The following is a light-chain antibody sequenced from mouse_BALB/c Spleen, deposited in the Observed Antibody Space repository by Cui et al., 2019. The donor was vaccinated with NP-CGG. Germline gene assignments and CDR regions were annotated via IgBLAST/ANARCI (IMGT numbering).Light chain of an antibody. CDR1: SGTVTNSNY. Sequence: AVLTQESALITSPGETVTLTCRSSSGTVTNSNYAKWVQEKPDHLFTGLIGGTNNRAPGVPARFSGSLIGDKAALTITGAQTEDEAIYFCALWYSNHWVFGGGTKLTVL. V-gene: IGLV1*01. CDR2: GTN. CDR3: ALWYSNHWV. J-gene: IGLJ1*01.